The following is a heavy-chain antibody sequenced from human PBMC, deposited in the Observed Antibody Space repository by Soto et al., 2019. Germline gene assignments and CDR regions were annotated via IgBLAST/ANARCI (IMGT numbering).Heavy chain of an antibody. V-gene: IGHV4-39*01. CDR1: ADSSTISNSY. CDR2: SSYNGGT. Sequence: SETLSLTCTVSADSSTISNSYWGWLRQPPGKGLQWIGSSSYNGGTFYNPSLKGRVAISVDTSKKQSSLQVTSVTAADTAVYYCARHRIEVVWRGFDFWGQGSPVTVS. CDR3: ARHRIEVVWRGFDF. D-gene: IGHD1-1*01. J-gene: IGHJ4*02.